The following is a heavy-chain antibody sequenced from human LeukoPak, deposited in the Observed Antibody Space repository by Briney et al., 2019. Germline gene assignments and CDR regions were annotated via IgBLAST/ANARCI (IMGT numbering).Heavy chain of an antibody. CDR1: GYSFTAYW. Sequence: HWESLKISFKATGYSFTAYWINWGRQMPGKGPEGMGRIDPTVSATASSPSFQGHVTISAEKSISTVYLQWTSLRASDSAMYYCARPGDGGYVYFDQWGQGTLVTVSS. CDR3: ARPGDGGYVYFDQ. D-gene: IGHD5-12*01. V-gene: IGHV5-10-1*01. CDR2: IDPTVSAT. J-gene: IGHJ4*02.